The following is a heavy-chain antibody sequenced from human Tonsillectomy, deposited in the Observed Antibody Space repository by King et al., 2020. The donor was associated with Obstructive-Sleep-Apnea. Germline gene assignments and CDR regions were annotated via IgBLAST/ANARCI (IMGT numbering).Heavy chain of an antibody. CDR3: ARNRYCSSTSSAGASGYSSGWYGVCDAFDI. Sequence: VQLVESGAEVKKPGESLRISCKGSGYSFTSYWISWVRQMPGKGLEWMGRIDPSDSYTNYSPSFQGHVTISADKSISTAYLQWSSLKASDTAMYYCARNRYCSSTSSAGASGYSSGWYGVCDAFDIWGQGTMVTVSS. CDR2: IDPSDSYT. J-gene: IGHJ3*02. CDR1: GYSFTSYW. V-gene: IGHV5-10-1*01. D-gene: IGHD6-19*01.